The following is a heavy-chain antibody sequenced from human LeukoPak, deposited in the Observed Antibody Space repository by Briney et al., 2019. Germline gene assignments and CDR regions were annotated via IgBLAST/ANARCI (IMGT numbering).Heavy chain of an antibody. CDR3: ARAYSPPQWSPFDY. CDR2: IYYSGST. J-gene: IGHJ4*02. V-gene: IGHV4-39*07. D-gene: IGHD6-13*01. CDR1: GGSISSYY. Sequence: PSETLSLTCTVSGGSISSYYWGWIRQPPGKGLEWTGSIYYSGSTYYKPSLKSRVTISLDTSKNQFSLKLSSVTAADTAVYYCARAYSPPQWSPFDYWGQGTLVTVSS.